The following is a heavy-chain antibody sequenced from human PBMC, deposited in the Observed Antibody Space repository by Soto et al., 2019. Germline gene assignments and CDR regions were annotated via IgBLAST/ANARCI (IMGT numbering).Heavy chain of an antibody. Sequence: EVQLLESGGGLVQPGGSLRLSCAASGFPFSMYAMTWVRQAPGKGLEWVSAISGSVDSTYYADSVKGRFTISRDNSKTTVYLEMNSLRVEDTAVYHCAKSPSRAPYGMDVWGQGTTVTVSS. D-gene: IGHD6-6*01. J-gene: IGHJ6*02. CDR3: AKSPSRAPYGMDV. CDR1: GFPFSMYA. CDR2: ISGSVDST. V-gene: IGHV3-23*01.